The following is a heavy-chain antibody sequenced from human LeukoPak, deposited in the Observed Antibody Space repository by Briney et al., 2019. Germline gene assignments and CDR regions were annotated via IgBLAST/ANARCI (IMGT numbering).Heavy chain of an antibody. D-gene: IGHD2-15*01. CDR2: ISPYNGDS. V-gene: IGHV1-18*01. CDR3: TRYCSGGACYAYDAFDI. Sequence: ASVKVSRKPSGFTFNTYDFNWVRQAPGQGLEWVGWISPYNGDSKYAQRLQGRVTMTTDASTSTAYMELRSLRSDDTAVYYCTRYCSGGACYAYDAFDIWGQGTMVTVSS. CDR1: GFTFNTYD. J-gene: IGHJ3*02.